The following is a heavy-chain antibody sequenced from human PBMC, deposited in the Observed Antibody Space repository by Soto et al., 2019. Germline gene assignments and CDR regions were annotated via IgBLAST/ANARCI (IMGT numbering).Heavy chain of an antibody. CDR2: ISAYNGNT. CDR3: ARYPALFFGDSSGYPDY. Sequence: ASVKVSCKASGYTFTSYGISWVRQAPGQGLEWMGWISAYNGNTNYAQKLQGRVTMTTDTSTSTAYMGLRSLGSDDTAVYYCARYPALFFGDSSGYPDYWGQGTLVTVSS. CDR1: GYTFTSYG. V-gene: IGHV1-18*01. D-gene: IGHD3-22*01. J-gene: IGHJ4*02.